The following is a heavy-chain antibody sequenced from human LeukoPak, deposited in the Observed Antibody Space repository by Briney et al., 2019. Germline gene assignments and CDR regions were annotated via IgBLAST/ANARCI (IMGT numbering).Heavy chain of an antibody. Sequence: GGSLRLSCAASGFTVSSNYMSWVRQAPGKGLEWVSVIYSGGSTYYADSVKGRFTISRDNSKNTLYLHMNSLRAEDTAVYYCAREGGGYCSGGSCYAYYYYGMDVWGQGTTVTVSS. CDR2: IYSGGST. CDR3: AREGGGYCSGGSCYAYYYYGMDV. D-gene: IGHD2-15*01. J-gene: IGHJ6*02. V-gene: IGHV3-53*01. CDR1: GFTVSSNY.